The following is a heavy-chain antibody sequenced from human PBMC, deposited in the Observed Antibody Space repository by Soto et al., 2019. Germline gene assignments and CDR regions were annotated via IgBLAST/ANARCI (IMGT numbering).Heavy chain of an antibody. D-gene: IGHD3-22*01. CDR2: IYSSGST. CDR3: ARDREYYDSSGLYFDY. V-gene: IGHV4-4*07. CDR1: GGTISGYY. Sequence: SSETLSLTCTVTGGTISGYYWTWIRQSAGGGLEWIGRIYSSGSTNYNPSLKSRVTISVDTSKNQFSLKLISVTAADTAVYYCARDREYYDSSGLYFDYWGQGTLVTVSS. J-gene: IGHJ4*02.